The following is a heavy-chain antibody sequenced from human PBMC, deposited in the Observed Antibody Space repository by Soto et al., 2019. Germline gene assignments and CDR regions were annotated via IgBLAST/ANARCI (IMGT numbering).Heavy chain of an antibody. V-gene: IGHV3-33*01. D-gene: IGHD6-6*01. J-gene: IGHJ4*02. Sequence: QVQLVESGGGVVQPGRSLRLSCAASGFTFSSYGMHWVRQAPGKGLEWVAVIWYDGSNKYYADSVKGRFTIYRDNSKNTLYLQMNSLRAEDTAVYYCARVGSSSPGGGDYWGQGTLVTVSS. CDR3: ARVGSSSPGGGDY. CDR2: IWYDGSNK. CDR1: GFTFSSYG.